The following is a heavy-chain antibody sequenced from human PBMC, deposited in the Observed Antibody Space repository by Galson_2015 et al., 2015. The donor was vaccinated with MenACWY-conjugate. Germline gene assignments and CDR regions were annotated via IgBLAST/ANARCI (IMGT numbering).Heavy chain of an antibody. CDR2: ISDSGAAT. CDR1: GFTFRQHA. Sequence: SLRLSCAVSGFTFRQHAMSWVRQAPGTGLEWVAIISDSGAATHYIDSVKGWFTISRDNSKNTLYLQMSRLRAEDTAVYFCARESAAATNGNSFDIWGLGTMLTVSS. J-gene: IGHJ3*02. D-gene: IGHD2-2*01. CDR3: ARESAAATNGNSFDI. V-gene: IGHV3-23*01.